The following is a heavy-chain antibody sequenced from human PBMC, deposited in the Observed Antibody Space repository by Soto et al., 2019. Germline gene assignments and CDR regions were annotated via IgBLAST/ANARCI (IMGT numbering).Heavy chain of an antibody. D-gene: IGHD1-26*01. CDR3: ASDDGPHGGSYSHNY. V-gene: IGHV1-69*17. CDR1: GGNFGTYR. J-gene: IGHJ4*02. Sequence: VQLVQSEAEIQKPGSSVNVSCKASGGNFGTYRLNWVRQAPGQGLEWVGDVVPLYNVINYAPEFQDRVTITADQSTRTAYMHLSSLRSDDTAVYYCASDDGPHGGSYSHNYWGQGTLVTVSS. CDR2: VVPLYNVI.